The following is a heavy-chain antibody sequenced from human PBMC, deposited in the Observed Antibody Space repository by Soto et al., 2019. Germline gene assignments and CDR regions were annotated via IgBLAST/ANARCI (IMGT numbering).Heavy chain of an antibody. D-gene: IGHD2-8*02. CDR2: IYHSGST. CDR1: GGSISSGGYS. V-gene: IGHV4-30-2*01. CDR3: DRGQGTGGFDY. Sequence: LSLTCAVSGGSISSGGYSWSWIRQPPGKGLEWIGYIYHSGSTYYNPSLKSRVTISVDRSKNQFSLKLSSVTAADTAVYYFDRGQGTGGFDYWGQGTLVTVSS. J-gene: IGHJ4*02.